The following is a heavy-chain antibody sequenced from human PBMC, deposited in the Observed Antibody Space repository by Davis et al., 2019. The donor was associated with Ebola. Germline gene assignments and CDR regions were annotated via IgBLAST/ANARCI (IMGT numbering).Heavy chain of an antibody. V-gene: IGHV3-30-3*01. J-gene: IGHJ6*03. D-gene: IGHD2-2*01. CDR2: ISYDGSNK. CDR1: GFTFSSYA. CDR3: AKDPKEFASFSTDYYMDV. Sequence: PGGSLRLSCAASGFTFSSYAMHWVRQAPGKGLEWVAVISYDGSNKYYADSVKGRFTISRDNSKNTLYLQMNSLRPDDTAVYYCAKDPKEFASFSTDYYMDVWGKGTTVTVSS.